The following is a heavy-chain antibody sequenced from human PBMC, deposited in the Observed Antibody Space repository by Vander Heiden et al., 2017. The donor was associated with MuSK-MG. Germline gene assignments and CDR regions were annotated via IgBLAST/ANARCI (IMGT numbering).Heavy chain of an antibody. D-gene: IGHD5-12*01. Sequence: QVQLQESGPGLVKPSETLSLTCTVSGGSISSYYWSWIRRPPGKGLEWIGYIYYSGSTNYNPSLKSRVTISVDTSKNQFSLKLSSVTAADTAVYYCARAPSGYETDYWGQGTLVTVSS. J-gene: IGHJ4*02. CDR2: IYYSGST. CDR1: GGSISSYY. V-gene: IGHV4-59*01. CDR3: ARAPSGYETDY.